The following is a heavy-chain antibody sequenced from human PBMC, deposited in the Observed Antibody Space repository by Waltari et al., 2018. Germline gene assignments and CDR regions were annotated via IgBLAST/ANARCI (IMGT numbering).Heavy chain of an antibody. CDR2: IYPGDSDT. J-gene: IGHJ6*03. Sequence: EVQLVQSGAEVKKPGESLKTSCKGSGYSFTSYWIGWVRQMPGKGLEWMGIIYPGDSDTRYSPSFQGQVTISADKSISTAYLQWSSLKASDTAMYYCARHVKEWELGSLYYYYYYYMDVWGKGTTVTVSS. CDR1: GYSFTSYW. CDR3: ARHVKEWELGSLYYYYYYYMDV. V-gene: IGHV5-51*01. D-gene: IGHD1-26*01.